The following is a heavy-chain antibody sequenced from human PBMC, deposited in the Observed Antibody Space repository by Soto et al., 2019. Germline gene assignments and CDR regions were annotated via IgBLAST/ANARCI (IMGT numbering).Heavy chain of an antibody. V-gene: IGHV3-23*01. CDR3: AKDGVATIFGVVITVTYFDY. D-gene: IGHD3-3*01. CDR2: ISGSGGST. Sequence: GGSLRLSCAASGFTFSSYAMSWFRQAPGKGLEWVSAISGSGGSTYYADSVKGRFTISRDNSKNTLYLQMNSLRAEDTAVYYCAKDGVATIFGVVITVTYFDYWGQGTLVTVSS. CDR1: GFTFSSYA. J-gene: IGHJ4*02.